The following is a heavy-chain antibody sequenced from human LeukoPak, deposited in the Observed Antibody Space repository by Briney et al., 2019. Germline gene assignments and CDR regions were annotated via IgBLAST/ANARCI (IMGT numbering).Heavy chain of an antibody. Sequence: HGESLQISCQGSGYRFTSYWIGWVRQLPGKGLEWMGIIYPGDSDTRYSPSFQGQVTISADKSISTAYLQWSSLKASDTAMYYCARDGYNSPLGYWGQGTLVTVPS. D-gene: IGHD5-24*01. CDR2: IYPGDSDT. CDR3: ARDGYNSPLGY. CDR1: GYRFTSYW. V-gene: IGHV5-51*01. J-gene: IGHJ4*02.